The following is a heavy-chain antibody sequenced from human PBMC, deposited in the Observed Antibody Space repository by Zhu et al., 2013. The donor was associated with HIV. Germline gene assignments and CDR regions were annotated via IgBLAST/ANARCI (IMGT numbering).Heavy chain of an antibody. CDR2: ITSRGGST. Sequence: EVQLLESGGGLVQPGGSLRLSCAASGFTFSNHAMSWVRQVPGKGLEWVSNITSRGGSTNYADSVKGRFTISRDNSKNTLYLQMNSLRAEDTAVYYCARVFGRIAAAGFWGQIGYWGQGTLVTVSS. CDR3: ARVFGRIAAAGFWGQIGY. J-gene: IGHJ4*02. D-gene: IGHD6-13*01. CDR1: GFTFSNHA. V-gene: IGHV3-23*01.